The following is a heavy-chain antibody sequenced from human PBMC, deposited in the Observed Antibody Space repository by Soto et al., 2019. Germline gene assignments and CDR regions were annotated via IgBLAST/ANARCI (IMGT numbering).Heavy chain of an antibody. Sequence: SETLSLTCTVSGGSISSYYWSWIRQPPGKGLEWIGYIYYSGSTNYNPSLKSRVTISVDTSKNQFSLKLSSVTAADTAVYYCARESGNYDFWSGVFDYWGQGTLVTVSS. V-gene: IGHV4-59*01. CDR3: ARESGNYDFWSGVFDY. CDR1: GGSISSYY. D-gene: IGHD3-3*01. CDR2: IYYSGST. J-gene: IGHJ4*02.